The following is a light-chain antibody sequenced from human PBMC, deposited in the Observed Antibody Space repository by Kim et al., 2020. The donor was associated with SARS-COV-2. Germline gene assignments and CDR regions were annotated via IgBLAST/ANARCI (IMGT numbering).Light chain of an antibody. CDR3: QKYNNWPFT. CDR1: QSISTK. V-gene: IGKV3-15*01. J-gene: IGKJ3*01. Sequence: DRVMTQSPETLSVSPGETVTLFCRASQSISTKLAWYQHKAGQAPRLLISGASSRASGIAARFSGSGSETEFTLTISGLQSEDCADYYCQKYNNWPFTVGPGTKVDIK. CDR2: GAS.